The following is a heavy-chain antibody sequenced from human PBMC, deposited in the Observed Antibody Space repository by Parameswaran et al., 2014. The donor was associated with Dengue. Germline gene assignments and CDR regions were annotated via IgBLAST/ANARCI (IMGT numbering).Heavy chain of an antibody. V-gene: IGHV5-10-1*01. J-gene: IGHJ5*02. CDR1: GYSFTSYW. CDR3: ARLNYHSSPSNWFDP. D-gene: IGHD6-19*01. CDR2: IDPSDSYT. Sequence: PGASVKVSCKGSGYSFTSYWISWVRQMPGKGLEWMGRIDPSDSYTNYSPSFQGHVTISADKSISTAYLQWSSLKASDTAMYYCARLNYHSSPSNWFDPWGQGTLVTVSS.